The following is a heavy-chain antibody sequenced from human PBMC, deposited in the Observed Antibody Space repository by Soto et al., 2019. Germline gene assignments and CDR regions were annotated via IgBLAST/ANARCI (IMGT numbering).Heavy chain of an antibody. V-gene: IGHV3-23*01. CDR3: ARANCSSTSCYRYYYYYYGMDV. Sequence: PGGSLRLSCVASGFTFSSYALNWVRQAPGRGLEWVSAISGSGGTTYYADSVKGRFTISRDNSKNTLFLQMNSLRAEDTAVYYCARANCSSTSCYRYYYYYYGMDVWGQGTTVTVSS. D-gene: IGHD2-2*01. CDR2: ISGSGGTT. CDR1: GFTFSSYA. J-gene: IGHJ6*02.